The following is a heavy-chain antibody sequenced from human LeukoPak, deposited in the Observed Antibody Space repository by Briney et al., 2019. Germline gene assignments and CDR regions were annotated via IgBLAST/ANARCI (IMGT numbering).Heavy chain of an antibody. CDR1: GVSISSSF. CDR2: IFYSGNT. CDR3: ARSFGYSSPFDY. D-gene: IGHD5-18*01. J-gene: IGHJ4*02. Sequence: SETLSLTCTVSGVSISSSFWSWIRQPPGKGLEWIGCIFYSGNTNYNPSLKSRITMSVDTSKNQFSLKLSSVTAADTAVYYCARSFGYSSPFDYWGQGTLVTVSS. V-gene: IGHV4-59*01.